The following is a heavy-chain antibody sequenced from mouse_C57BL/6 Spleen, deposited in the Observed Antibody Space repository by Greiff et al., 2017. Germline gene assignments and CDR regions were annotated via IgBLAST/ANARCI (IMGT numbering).Heavy chain of an antibody. J-gene: IGHJ2*01. D-gene: IGHD3-2*02. CDR3: ARDSSGYYFDY. CDR1: GFTFSDYG. V-gene: IGHV5-17*01. CDR2: ISSGSSTI. Sequence: EVMLVESGGCLVKPGGSLKLSCAASGFTFSDYGMHWVRQAPEKGLEWVAYISSGSSTIYYADTVKGRFTISRDNAKNTLFLQMTSLGSEDTAMYFCARDSSGYYFDYWGQGTTLTVST.